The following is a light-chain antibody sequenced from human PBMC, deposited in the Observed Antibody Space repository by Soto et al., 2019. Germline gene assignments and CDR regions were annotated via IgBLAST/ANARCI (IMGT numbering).Light chain of an antibody. CDR3: XQHNSYPQT. V-gene: IGKV1-17*01. J-gene: IGKJ1*01. Sequence: DIQMTQSPSSLSASVGDRVTITCRASQGIRDALGWYQQKPGKAPKRLIYAASSLQSGVPSRFSGSGSGTXXXXXXXXLXTXDFATXYXXQHNSYPQTFGQGTKVEIK. CDR2: AAS. CDR1: QGIRDA.